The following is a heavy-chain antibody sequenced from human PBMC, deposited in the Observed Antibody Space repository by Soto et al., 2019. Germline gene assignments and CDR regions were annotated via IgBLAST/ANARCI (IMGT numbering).Heavy chain of an antibody. CDR3: ARKVGVRGAQSD. V-gene: IGHV4-31*03. Sequence: SETLSLTCTVSGGSISSGGYYWSWIRQHPGKGLEWIGYIYYSGSTYYNPSLKSRVTISVDTSKNQFSLKLSSVTAADTAVYYCARKVGVRGAQSDCGQGTLVTVSS. D-gene: IGHD3-10*01. CDR2: IYYSGST. J-gene: IGHJ4*02. CDR1: GGSISSGGYY.